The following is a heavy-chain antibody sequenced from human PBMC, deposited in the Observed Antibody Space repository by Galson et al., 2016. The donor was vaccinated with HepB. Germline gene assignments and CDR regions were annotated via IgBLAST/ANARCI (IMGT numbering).Heavy chain of an antibody. CDR1: GCSVSSGGYS. D-gene: IGHD3-10*01. CDR2: IYHSGST. CDR3: ARVPWAYGPGSHNVPFYYYGMDV. V-gene: IGHV4-30-2*01. J-gene: IGHJ6*02. Sequence: TLSLTCAVSGCSVSSGGYSWSWIRQPPGKGLEWIGYIYHSGSTYYNPSLMSRLTISLDKSKNQPSLTLSSATAADTAVYFCARVPWAYGPGSHNVPFYYYGMDVWGQGTTVTVSS.